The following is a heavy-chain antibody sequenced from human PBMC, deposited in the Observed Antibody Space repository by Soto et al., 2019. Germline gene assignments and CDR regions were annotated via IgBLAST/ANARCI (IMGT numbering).Heavy chain of an antibody. J-gene: IGHJ3*02. CDR3: AKTLHYDILTGYQGAFDI. D-gene: IGHD3-9*01. CDR2: ISGSGGST. CDR1: GFTFSSYA. V-gene: IGHV3-23*01. Sequence: GGSLRLSCASSGFTFSSYAMILVRQAPGKGLEWVSAISGSGGSTYYADSVKGRFTISRDNSKNTLYLQMNSLRAEDTAVYYCAKTLHYDILTGYQGAFDIWGQGTMVTVSS.